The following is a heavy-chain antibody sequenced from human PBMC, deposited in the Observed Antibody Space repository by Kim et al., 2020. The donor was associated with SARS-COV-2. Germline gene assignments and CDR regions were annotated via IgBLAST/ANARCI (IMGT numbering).Heavy chain of an antibody. CDR3: ARQRRGSSGWYY. CDR1: GGSISSSSYY. V-gene: IGHV4-39*01. D-gene: IGHD6-19*01. Sequence: SETLSLTCTVSGGSISSSSYYWGWIRQPPGKGLEWIGSIYYSGSTYYNPSLKSRVTISVDTSKNQFSLKLSSVTAADTAVYYCARQRRGSSGWYYWGQGTLVTVSS. CDR2: IYYSGST. J-gene: IGHJ4*02.